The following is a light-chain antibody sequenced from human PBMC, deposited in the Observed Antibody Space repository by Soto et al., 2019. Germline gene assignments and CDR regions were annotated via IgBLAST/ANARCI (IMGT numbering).Light chain of an antibody. Sequence: DIQMTQSPSTLSASVGDIVTITCRASQSIGSWLAWYQQKPGKAPKLLIYKASSLESGVPSRFSGSGSGTEFTLTISSLQPDDFASYYCQQYGSYSPWTFGQGTKVEIK. CDR2: KAS. CDR3: QQYGSYSPWT. V-gene: IGKV1-5*03. CDR1: QSIGSW. J-gene: IGKJ1*01.